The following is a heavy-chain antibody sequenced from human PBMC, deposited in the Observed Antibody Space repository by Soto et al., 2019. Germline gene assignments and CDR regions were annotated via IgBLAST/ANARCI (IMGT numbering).Heavy chain of an antibody. D-gene: IGHD6-19*01. V-gene: IGHV4-34*01. CDR1: GGSFSGYY. CDR3: ARGGAVAGTMLAFDI. CDR2: INHSGST. Sequence: QVQLQQWGAGLLKPSETLSLTCAVYGGSFSGYYWSWIRQPPGKGLEWIGEINHSGSTNYNPSLTSRVTISVDTSKNQFSLKLSSVTAADTAVYYCARGGAVAGTMLAFDIWGQGTMVTVSS. J-gene: IGHJ3*02.